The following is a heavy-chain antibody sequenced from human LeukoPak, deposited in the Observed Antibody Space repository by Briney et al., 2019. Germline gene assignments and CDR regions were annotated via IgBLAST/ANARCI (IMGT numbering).Heavy chain of an antibody. CDR2: IYENGGTT. CDR3: ARDISGGYDGLDV. D-gene: IGHD3-22*01. J-gene: IGHJ6*02. CDR1: GFTFRSHA. V-gene: IGHV3-23*01. Sequence: GGSLRLSCVGSGFTFRSHAMSWVRQAPEKGLEFVSGIYENGGTTYYADSVKGRFTVSRENAKNSLYLQMNSLSAGDTAVYYCARDISGGYDGLDVWGQGTTVTVSS.